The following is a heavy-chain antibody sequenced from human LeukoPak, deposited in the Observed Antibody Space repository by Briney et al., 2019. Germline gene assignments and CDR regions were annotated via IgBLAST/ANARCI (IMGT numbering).Heavy chain of an antibody. CDR2: IYPGDSET. J-gene: IGHJ5*02. V-gene: IGHV5-51*01. D-gene: IGHD2-2*01. CDR3: ARLRYQLPPES. CDR1: ASTFKSHW. Sequence: GESLKISCQASASTFKSHWIAWVRQMPGRGLEWMGTIYPGDSETNYSPSFQGQVTFSVDKSIYTAYLQWSSLKASDTSIYFCARLRYQLPPESWGQGTLVTVSS.